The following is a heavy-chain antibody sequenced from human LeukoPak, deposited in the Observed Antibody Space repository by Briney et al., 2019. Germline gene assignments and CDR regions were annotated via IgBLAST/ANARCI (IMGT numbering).Heavy chain of an antibody. V-gene: IGHV3-23*01. CDR3: AKFLPTHIVVANYYFDY. Sequence: GGSLRLSSAASGFTSSSYAMSWVRQAPGKGLEWVSAISGSGGSTYYADPVKGRFTISRDNSKNTLYLQMNSLRAEDTAVYYCAKFLPTHIVVANYYFDYWGQGTLVTVSS. D-gene: IGHD2-21*01. CDR1: GFTSSSYA. J-gene: IGHJ4*02. CDR2: ISGSGGST.